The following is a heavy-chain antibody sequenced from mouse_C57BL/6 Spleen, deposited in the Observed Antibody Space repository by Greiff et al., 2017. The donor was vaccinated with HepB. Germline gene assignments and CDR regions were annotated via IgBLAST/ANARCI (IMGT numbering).Heavy chain of an antibody. D-gene: IGHD1-1*01. CDR2: IYPGGGYT. Sequence: QVQLKQSGAELVRPGTSVKMSCKASGYTFTNYWIGWAKQRPGHGLEWIGDIYPGGGYTNYNEKFKGKATLTADKSSSTAYMQFSSLTSEDSAIYYCARITTVVGGYYFDYWGQGTTLTVSS. CDR3: ARITTVVGGYYFDY. CDR1: GYTFTNYW. J-gene: IGHJ2*01. V-gene: IGHV1-63*01.